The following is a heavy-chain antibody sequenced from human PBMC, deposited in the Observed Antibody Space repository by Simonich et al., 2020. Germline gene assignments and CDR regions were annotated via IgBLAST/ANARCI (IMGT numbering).Heavy chain of an antibody. CDR3: ARDGGSGSYY. D-gene: IGHD1-26*01. CDR2: IQQDGSEK. CDR1: GLTFSSYW. J-gene: IGHJ4*02. V-gene: IGHV3-7*01. Sequence: EVQLVESGGGLVQPGGSLILSCAASGLTFSSYWMSWVRQAPGEGLEWVANIQQDGSEKYYVDSVKGRFTISRDNAKNSLYLQMNSLRAEDTAVYYCARDGGSGSYYWGQGTLVTVSS.